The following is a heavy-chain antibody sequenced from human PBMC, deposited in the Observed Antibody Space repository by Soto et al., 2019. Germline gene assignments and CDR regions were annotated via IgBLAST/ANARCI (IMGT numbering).Heavy chain of an antibody. CDR2: IHYDGRT. Sequence: QLQLQESGPGLVEPSETLSLTCTVSGGSISGTNEYWGWIRQPPGKGLEWIASIHYDGRTYYTPSPKSRLTISADTSKNHFSLKLSSVTAADTAVYYCARTYFGSGSYSYWGQGTLVIVSS. J-gene: IGHJ1*01. CDR3: ARTYFGSGSYSY. D-gene: IGHD3-10*01. CDR1: GGSISGTNEY. V-gene: IGHV4-39*02.